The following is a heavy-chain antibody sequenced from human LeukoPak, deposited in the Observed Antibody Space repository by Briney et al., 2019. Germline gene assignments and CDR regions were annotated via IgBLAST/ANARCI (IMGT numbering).Heavy chain of an antibody. CDR3: AKDARAMWIQLWLRNGYMDV. CDR2: IRYDGSNK. J-gene: IGHJ6*03. D-gene: IGHD5-18*01. V-gene: IGHV3-30*02. CDR1: GFTFSSYG. Sequence: GGSLRLSCAASGFTFSSYGMHWVRQAPGKGLEWVAFIRYDGSNKYYADSVKGRFTISRDNSKNTLYLQMNSLRAEDTAVYYCAKDARAMWIQLWLRNGYMDVWGKGTTVTISS.